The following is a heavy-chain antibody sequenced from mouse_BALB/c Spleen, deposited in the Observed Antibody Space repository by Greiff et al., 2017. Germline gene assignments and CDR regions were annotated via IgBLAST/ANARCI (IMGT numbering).Heavy chain of an antibody. Sequence: DVKLVESGPSLVKPSQTLSLTCSVTGDSITSGYWNWIRKFPGNKLEYMGYISYSGSTYYNPSLKSRISITRDTSKNQYYLQLNSVTTEDTATYYCASPETGTYWYFDVWGAGTTVTVSS. D-gene: IGHD4-1*01. CDR1: GDSITSGY. CDR2: ISYSGST. V-gene: IGHV3-8*02. CDR3: ASPETGTYWYFDV. J-gene: IGHJ1*01.